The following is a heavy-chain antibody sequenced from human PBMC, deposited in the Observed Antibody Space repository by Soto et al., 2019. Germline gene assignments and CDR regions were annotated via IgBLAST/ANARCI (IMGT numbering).Heavy chain of an antibody. J-gene: IGHJ5*02. CDR1: GYTFTSYG. Sequence: GASVKVSCKASGYTFTSYGISWVRQAPGQGLEWMGWISAYNGNTNYAQKLQGRVTMTTDTSTSTAYMELRSLRSDDTAVYYCARVPLACISTSCYRFDPWGQGTLVTVSS. CDR2: ISAYNGNT. CDR3: ARVPLACISTSCYRFDP. V-gene: IGHV1-18*01. D-gene: IGHD2-2*01.